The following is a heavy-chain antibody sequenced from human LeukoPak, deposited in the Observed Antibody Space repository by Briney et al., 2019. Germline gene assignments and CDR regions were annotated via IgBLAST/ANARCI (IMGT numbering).Heavy chain of an antibody. V-gene: IGHV1-2*02. D-gene: IGHD3-22*01. CDR1: GYTFTGYY. Sequence: ASVKDSCKASGYTFTGYYILWVRQGPGQGLEWMGWINTNSGGTNYAQNFQGRVTMTRDTSISTAYMELSRLRADDTAVYYCARSPYYGSSGPFDYWGQGTLVTVSS. CDR3: ARSPYYGSSGPFDY. J-gene: IGHJ4*02. CDR2: INTNSGGT.